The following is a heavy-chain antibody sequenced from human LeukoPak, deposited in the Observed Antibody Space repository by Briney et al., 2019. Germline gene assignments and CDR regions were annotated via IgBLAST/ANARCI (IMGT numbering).Heavy chain of an antibody. CDR2: INPNSGGT. Sequence: ASVKVSCKASGYTFTGYFMHWVRQAPGQGLEWMGWINPNSGGTNYAQKFQGRVTMTRDTSISTAYMELSRLRSDDTAVYYCARGRDWNYLGFDYWGQGTLVSVSS. CDR3: ARGRDWNYLGFDY. D-gene: IGHD1-7*01. J-gene: IGHJ4*02. V-gene: IGHV1-2*02. CDR1: GYTFTGYF.